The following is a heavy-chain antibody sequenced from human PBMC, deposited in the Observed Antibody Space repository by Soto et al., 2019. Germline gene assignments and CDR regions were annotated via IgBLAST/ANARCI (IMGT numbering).Heavy chain of an antibody. CDR3: ARDLKRGIAAVYGMDV. Sequence: GGSLRLSCAASGFTFSSYSMNWVRQAPGKGLEWVSYISSSSSTIYYADSVKDRFTISRDNAKNSLYLQMNSLRDEDTAVYYCARDLKRGIAAVYGMDVWGQGTTVTVSS. CDR1: GFTFSSYS. D-gene: IGHD6-13*01. V-gene: IGHV3-48*02. J-gene: IGHJ6*02. CDR2: ISSSSSTI.